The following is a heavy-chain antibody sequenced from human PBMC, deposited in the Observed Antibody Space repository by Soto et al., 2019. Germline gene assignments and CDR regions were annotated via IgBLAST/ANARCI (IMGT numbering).Heavy chain of an antibody. V-gene: IGHV1-18*01. D-gene: IGHD2-8*01. J-gene: IGHJ5*02. Sequence: QVQLVQSGAEVKKPGASVKVSCKASGYTFTSYGISWVRQAPGQGLEWMGWISAYNGNTNYAQKLRGRVTMTTDTSTSKAYMELRSLRSDDTAVYYCARVGFDASMVYAIFPNSFDPWGQGTLVPGSS. CDR2: ISAYNGNT. CDR3: ARVGFDASMVYAIFPNSFDP. CDR1: GYTFTSYG.